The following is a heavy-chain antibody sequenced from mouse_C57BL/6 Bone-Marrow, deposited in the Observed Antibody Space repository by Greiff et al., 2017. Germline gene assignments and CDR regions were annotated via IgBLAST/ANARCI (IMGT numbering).Heavy chain of an antibody. CDR3: ARADYSNPNAMDY. J-gene: IGHJ4*01. CDR1: GYTFTDYY. V-gene: IGHV1-19*01. CDR2: INPYNGGT. Sequence: VQLQQSGPVLVRPGASVKMSCKASGYTFTDYYMNWVKQSHGKSLEWIGVINPYNGGTSYNQKFKGKATLTVDKSSSTAYMELNSLTSEDSAVYYGARADYSNPNAMDYWGQGTSVTVSS. D-gene: IGHD2-5*01.